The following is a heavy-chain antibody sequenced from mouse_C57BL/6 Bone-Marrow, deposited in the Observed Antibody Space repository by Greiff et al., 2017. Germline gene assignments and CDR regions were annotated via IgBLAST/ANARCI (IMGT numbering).Heavy chain of an antibody. V-gene: IGHV5-17*01. CDR3: ARGLLSDY. CDR1: GFTFSDYG. J-gene: IGHJ2*01. Sequence: EVKLMESGGGLVKPGWSLKLSCAASGFTFSDYGMHWVRQAPEKGLEWVAYISSGSSTIYYADTVYGRYTISRDNAKNTLFLQMTSLGSEDTAMYYCARGLLSDYWGQGTTLTVSS. CDR2: ISSGSSTI. D-gene: IGHD2-3*01.